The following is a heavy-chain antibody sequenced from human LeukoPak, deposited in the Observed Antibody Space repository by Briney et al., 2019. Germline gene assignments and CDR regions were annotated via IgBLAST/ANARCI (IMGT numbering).Heavy chain of an antibody. CDR1: GFTFSSYS. CDR3: ARDGLIGSGYDLPTFDY. Sequence: GGSLRLSCAASGFTFSSYSMNWVRQAPGKGLEWVSSISSSSSYIYYADSVKGRFTIPRDNAKNSLYLQMNSLRAEDTAVYYCARDGLIGSGYDLPTFDYWGQGTLVTVSS. V-gene: IGHV3-21*01. D-gene: IGHD5-12*01. J-gene: IGHJ4*02. CDR2: ISSSSSYI.